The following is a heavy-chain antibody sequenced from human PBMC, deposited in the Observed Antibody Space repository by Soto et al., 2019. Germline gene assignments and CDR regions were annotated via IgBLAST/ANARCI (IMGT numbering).Heavy chain of an antibody. J-gene: IGHJ5*02. Sequence: PSETLSLTCTVSGGSISSGGYYWSWIRQHPGKGLEWTGYIYYSGSTYYNPSLKSRVTISVDTSKNQFSLKLSSVTAADTAVYYCARAIAAAGTRQGWFDPWGQGTLVTVSS. D-gene: IGHD6-13*01. CDR2: IYYSGST. CDR1: GGSISSGGYY. CDR3: ARAIAAAGTRQGWFDP. V-gene: IGHV4-31*03.